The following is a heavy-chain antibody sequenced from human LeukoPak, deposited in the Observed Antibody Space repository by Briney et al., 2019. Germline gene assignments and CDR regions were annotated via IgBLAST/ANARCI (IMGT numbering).Heavy chain of an antibody. D-gene: IGHD3-22*01. CDR2: ISSSGSTI. CDR1: GFTFSDYY. J-gene: IGHJ4*02. CDR3: ARDSLPYYYDSSGFDY. V-gene: IGHV3-11*01. Sequence: PGGSLGLSCAASGFTFSDYYMSCIRQAPGKGLEWVSYISSSGSTIYYADSVKGRFTISRDNAKNSLYLQMNSLRAEDTAVYYCARDSLPYYYDSSGFDYWGRGTLVTVSS.